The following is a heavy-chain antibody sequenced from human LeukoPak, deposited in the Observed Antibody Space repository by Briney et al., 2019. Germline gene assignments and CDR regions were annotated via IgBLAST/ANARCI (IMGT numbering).Heavy chain of an antibody. CDR1: GYTFTGYY. Sequence: ASVKVSCKASGYTFTGYYMHWVRQAPGQGLEWMGRINPNSGGTNYAQKFQGRVTMTRDTSISTAYMELSRLRSDDTAVYYCARGLMYYYGSSGMGLGYWGQGTLVTVSS. CDR3: ARGLMYYYGSSGMGLGY. D-gene: IGHD3-22*01. J-gene: IGHJ4*02. CDR2: INPNSGGT. V-gene: IGHV1-2*06.